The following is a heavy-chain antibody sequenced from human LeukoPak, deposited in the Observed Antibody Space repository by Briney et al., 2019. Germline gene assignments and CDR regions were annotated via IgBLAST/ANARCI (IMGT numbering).Heavy chain of an antibody. J-gene: IGHJ4*02. Sequence: GGSLRLSCAASGFTFSSYSMNWVRQAPGKGLEWVSSISSSSSYIYYADSVKGRFTISRDNAKNSLYLQMNSLRAEDTAVYYCARDRGTVSSSRDFDYRGQGTLVTVSS. CDR1: GFTFSSYS. D-gene: IGHD6-6*01. V-gene: IGHV3-21*01. CDR3: ARDRGTVSSSRDFDY. CDR2: ISSSSSYI.